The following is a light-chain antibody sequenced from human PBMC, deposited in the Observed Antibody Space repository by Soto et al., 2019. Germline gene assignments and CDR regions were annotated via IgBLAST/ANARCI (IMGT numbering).Light chain of an antibody. CDR2: GAS. J-gene: IGKJ1*01. CDR3: QQYNTWPGT. Sequence: ETVMTRSPATLSVSPGERATLSCRASQSISSSLAWYQQKPGQAPRLLIYGASTRATAIPARFSGSGSGTQFTLTISSLQPEDFGTYYCQQYNTWPGTFGQGTKVEIK. V-gene: IGKV3-15*01. CDR1: QSISSS.